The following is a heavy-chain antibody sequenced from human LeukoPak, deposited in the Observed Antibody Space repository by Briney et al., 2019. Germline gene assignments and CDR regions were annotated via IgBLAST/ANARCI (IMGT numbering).Heavy chain of an antibody. CDR2: IKQDGSEK. Sequence: PGGSQRLSCAASGFTFSSYWMSWVRQAPEKGLEWVANIKQDGSEKYYVDSVKGRFTISRDNAKNSLYLQMNSLRAEDTAVYYCARVIGSWLSNPWGDYFDYWGQGTLVTVSS. CDR3: ARVIGSWLSNPWGDYFDY. J-gene: IGHJ4*02. D-gene: IGHD3-22*01. CDR1: GFTFSSYW. V-gene: IGHV3-7*01.